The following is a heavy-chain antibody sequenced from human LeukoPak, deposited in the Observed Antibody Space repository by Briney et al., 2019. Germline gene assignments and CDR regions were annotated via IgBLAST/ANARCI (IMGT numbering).Heavy chain of an antibody. CDR1: GFTFSGHS. CDR3: ARSGCGSGGGCYNYRNAFDI. CDR2: IGISSSTI. J-gene: IGHJ3*02. D-gene: IGHD2-15*01. V-gene: IGHV3-48*02. Sequence: PGGSLRLSCAASGFTFSGHSMNWVRQAPGRGLEWVAYIGISSSTIYYADSVKGRFTTSRDNVKNSVFLQMNTLRDEDTAVYYCARSGCGSGGGCYNYRNAFDIWGQGTMVTVSS.